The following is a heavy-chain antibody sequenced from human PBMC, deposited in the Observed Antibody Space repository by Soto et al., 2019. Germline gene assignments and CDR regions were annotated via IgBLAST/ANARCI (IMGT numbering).Heavy chain of an antibody. Sequence: SVKVSCKASGGTFSSYAISWVRQAPGQGLEWMGGIIPIFGTANYAQKFQGRVTITADESTSTAYMELSSLRSEDTAVYYCAKTPASYYYDSSGYYDAFDIWGQGTMVTVSS. J-gene: IGHJ3*02. CDR2: IIPIFGTA. CDR3: AKTPASYYYDSSGYYDAFDI. D-gene: IGHD3-22*01. CDR1: GGTFSSYA. V-gene: IGHV1-69*13.